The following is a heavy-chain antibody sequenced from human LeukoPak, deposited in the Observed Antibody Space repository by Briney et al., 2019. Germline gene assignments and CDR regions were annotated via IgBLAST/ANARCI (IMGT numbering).Heavy chain of an antibody. J-gene: IGHJ4*02. V-gene: IGHV3-48*02. Sequence: QPGGSLRLSCAASGFTFSSYSMNWVRQAPGKGLEWLSYISTGSSTIYYADSVKGRFTISRDNAKNSLYLQMNSLRDDDTAVYYCARSSGWFLDYWGQGTLVTVSS. CDR1: GFTFSSYS. D-gene: IGHD6-19*01. CDR3: ARSSGWFLDY. CDR2: ISTGSSTI.